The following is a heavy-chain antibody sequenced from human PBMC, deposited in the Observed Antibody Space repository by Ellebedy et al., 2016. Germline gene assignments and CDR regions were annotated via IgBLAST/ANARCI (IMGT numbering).Heavy chain of an antibody. Sequence: GGSLRLXXAPSGLTVNTFFMSWVRQAPGKGLEWVSTINADSDDTRLADSVKGRFTVSRDNPRKTVYLRMNSLRVEDTARYYCRQGHYADYWGQGTLVTVSS. J-gene: IGHJ4*02. CDR1: GLTVNTFF. V-gene: IGHV3-23*01. CDR3: RQGHYADY. CDR2: INADSDDT.